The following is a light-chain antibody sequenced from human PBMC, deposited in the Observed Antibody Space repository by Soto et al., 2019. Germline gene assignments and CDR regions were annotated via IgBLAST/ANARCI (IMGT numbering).Light chain of an antibody. CDR2: GAS. Sequence: EIVLTQSPGTLSLSPGERATLSCRASQSVISTYLAWYQQKPGQPPRLLIYGASSRATGIPDRFSGSGSGRDFTLTISRLEPEDFAVYYCQQYGSSPSITFGQGTRLEIK. CDR1: QSVISTY. CDR3: QQYGSSPSIT. J-gene: IGKJ5*01. V-gene: IGKV3-20*01.